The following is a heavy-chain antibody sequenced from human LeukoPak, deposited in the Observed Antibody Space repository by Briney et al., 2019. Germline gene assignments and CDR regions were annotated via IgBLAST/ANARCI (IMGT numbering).Heavy chain of an antibody. J-gene: IGHJ6*02. CDR1: GYTLTELS. V-gene: IGHV1-24*01. CDR3: ATAGSGVYCSSTSCYAPRTYYYYYGMDV. D-gene: IGHD2-2*01. Sequence: ASVKVSCKVSGYTLTELSMHWVRQAPGKGLEWMGGFDPEDGETIYAQKFQGRVTMTEDTSTDTAYMELSSLRSEDTAVYYCATAGSGVYCSSTSCYAPRTYYYYYGMDVWGQGTTVTVSS. CDR2: FDPEDGET.